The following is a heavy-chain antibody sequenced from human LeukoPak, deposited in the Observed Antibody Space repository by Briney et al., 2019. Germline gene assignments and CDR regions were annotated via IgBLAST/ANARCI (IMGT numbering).Heavy chain of an antibody. D-gene: IGHD2-21*01. Sequence: GESLKISCKASGYSFTSYWIGWVRQMPGKGLEWVGIIYPGDSDTRYSPSFQGQVTISADKSTTTAYLHWSSLKASDTAMYYCARSDVDSLAQGFDYWGQGTLVTVSS. CDR3: ARSDVDSLAQGFDY. CDR2: IYPGDSDT. J-gene: IGHJ4*02. V-gene: IGHV5-51*01. CDR1: GYSFTSYW.